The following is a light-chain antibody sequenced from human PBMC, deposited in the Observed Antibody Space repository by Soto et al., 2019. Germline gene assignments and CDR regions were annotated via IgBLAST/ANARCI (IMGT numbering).Light chain of an antibody. J-gene: IGKJ4*01. Sequence: DIQMTQSPSSVSASVGDTVTITCRASQDISSWVAWYQQKPGKAPKLLISAASSLQSGVPTRFSGSGSGTDFTLIISGLQPEDFATYFCQQGDSFPFTFGGATKVDIK. V-gene: IGKV1-12*01. CDR3: QQGDSFPFT. CDR2: AAS. CDR1: QDISSW.